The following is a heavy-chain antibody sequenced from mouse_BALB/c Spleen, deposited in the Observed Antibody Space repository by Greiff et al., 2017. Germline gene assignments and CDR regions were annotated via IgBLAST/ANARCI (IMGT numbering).Heavy chain of an antibody. CDR2: IFPGSGNT. Sequence: QVQLQQSGPELVKPGASVKISCKASGYSFTSYYIHWVKQSPGQGLEWIGWIFPGSGNTKYNEKFKGKATLTADTSSSTAYMQLSSVTSEDSAVYFCARYLDYFDYWGQGTTLTVSS. CDR3: ARYLDYFDY. V-gene: IGHV1-66*01. J-gene: IGHJ2*01. D-gene: IGHD5-1*01. CDR1: GYSFTSYY.